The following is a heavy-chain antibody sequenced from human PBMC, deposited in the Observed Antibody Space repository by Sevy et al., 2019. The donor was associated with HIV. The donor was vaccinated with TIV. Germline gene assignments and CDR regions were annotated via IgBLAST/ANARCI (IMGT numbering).Heavy chain of an antibody. V-gene: IGHV3-7*01. CDR1: GFTFSRNW. Sequence: GGSLRLSCAAPGFTFSRNWMNWVRQAPGKGLEWLANINQDGSDKSYVDSVKGRFTISRDNAENSLYLQMNSLRAEDTAVYYCARDNFGTFDYWGQGTLVTVSS. CDR2: INQDGSDK. CDR3: ARDNFGTFDY. D-gene: IGHD1-1*01. J-gene: IGHJ4*02.